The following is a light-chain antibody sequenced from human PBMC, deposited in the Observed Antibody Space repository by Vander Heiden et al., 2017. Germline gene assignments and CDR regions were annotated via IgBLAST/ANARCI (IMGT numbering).Light chain of an antibody. V-gene: IGLV1-40*01. J-gene: IGLJ3*02. CDR3: QSYDSSLSGWV. CDR2: GNN. CDR1: SSNIGAGYD. Sequence: SVLTQPPSVSGAPGQRVTIPCTGSSSNIGAGYDVHWYQQLPGTAPKLLIYGNNNRPSGVPDRFSGSKSGTSASLAITGLQAEDEADYHCQSYDSSLSGWVFGGGTKLTVL.